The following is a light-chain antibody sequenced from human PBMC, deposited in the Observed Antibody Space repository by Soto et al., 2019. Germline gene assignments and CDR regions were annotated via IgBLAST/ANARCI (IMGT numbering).Light chain of an antibody. CDR3: AAWNDSLSGVI. V-gene: IGLV1-47*02. CDR1: RPSIGSNH. Sequence: QSVLTQPPSASGTPGQRVTISCSGSRPSIGSNHVYWYQQLPGMAPKLLIYTNNQRPSGVPDRFSASKSGISASLAISGQRSEDEADYYCAAWNDSLSGVIFGGGTKLTVL. J-gene: IGLJ2*01. CDR2: TNN.